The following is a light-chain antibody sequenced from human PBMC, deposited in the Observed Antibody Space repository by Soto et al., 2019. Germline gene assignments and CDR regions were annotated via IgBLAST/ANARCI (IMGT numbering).Light chain of an antibody. Sequence: DIQLTQSPSFLSASVGDRVTITCQASQGISSYLAWYQQKPGKAPKLLIYAASTLQSGVPSRFSGSGSGTEFTLTISSLQPEDFATYYCQQGLTFGGGTKVEIK. J-gene: IGKJ4*01. CDR3: QQGLT. CDR1: QGISSY. V-gene: IGKV1-9*01. CDR2: AAS.